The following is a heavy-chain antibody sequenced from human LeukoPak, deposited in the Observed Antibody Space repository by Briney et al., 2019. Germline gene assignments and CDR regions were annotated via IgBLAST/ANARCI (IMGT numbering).Heavy chain of an antibody. Sequence: PSETLSLTCTVSGGSISLSTFHWGWIRQSPGKGLEWIASIYYSGSPFYNPSLKSRVTISVDTSKNQFSLKLSSVTAADTAVYYCARVGILRFPSNWFDPWGQGTLVTVSS. CDR2: IYYSGSP. CDR3: ARVGILRFPSNWFDP. D-gene: IGHD3-3*01. V-gene: IGHV4-39*07. J-gene: IGHJ5*02. CDR1: GGSISLSTFH.